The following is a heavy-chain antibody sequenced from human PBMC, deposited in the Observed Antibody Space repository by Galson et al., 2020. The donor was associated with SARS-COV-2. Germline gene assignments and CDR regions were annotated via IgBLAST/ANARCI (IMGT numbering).Heavy chain of an antibody. CDR1: GFTFSSYA. J-gene: IGHJ3*02. CDR3: AKLPIAAAGRRRDFDI. V-gene: IGHV3-23*01. D-gene: IGHD6-13*01. Sequence: GASLKISCAASGFTFSSYAMSWVRQAPGKGLEWVSAIRGSGGSTYYADSVKGRFTISRDNSKNTLYLQMNSLRAEDTAVYYCAKLPIAAAGRRRDFDIWGQGTMVTVSS. CDR2: IRGSGGST.